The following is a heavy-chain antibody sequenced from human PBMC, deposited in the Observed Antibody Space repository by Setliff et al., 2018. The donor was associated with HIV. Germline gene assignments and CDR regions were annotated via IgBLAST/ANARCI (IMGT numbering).Heavy chain of an antibody. J-gene: IGHJ1*01. CDR1: GDSVNDRSYF. CDR3: AGVNYYDASGLRAEYFQL. Sequence: PSETLSLTCTVSGDSVNDRSYFWGWIRQPPGKGLEWIGTFYYNGGRRYTPSLKSRVTISVDTSKNQFSLTLKSVTAADTGVYYCAGVNYYDASGLRAEYFQLWGQGTQVTVSS. CDR2: FYYNGGR. V-gene: IGHV4-39*07. D-gene: IGHD3-22*01.